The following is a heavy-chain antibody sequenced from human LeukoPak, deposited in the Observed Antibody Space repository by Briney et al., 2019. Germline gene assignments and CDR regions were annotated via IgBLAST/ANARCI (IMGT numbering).Heavy chain of an antibody. D-gene: IGHD3-22*01. J-gene: IGHJ4*02. CDR1: GFTFGDYA. Sequence: GSLRLSCAASGFTFGDYAMSWVRQAPGKGLEWVCFIRSKAYGGTTEYAASVKGRFTISRDDSKSIAYLQMNSLKTEDTAVYYCTRDPYYYDSSGYYYERCFDYWGQGTLVTVSS. CDR2: IRSKAYGGTT. CDR3: TRDPYYYDSSGYYYERCFDY. V-gene: IGHV3-49*04.